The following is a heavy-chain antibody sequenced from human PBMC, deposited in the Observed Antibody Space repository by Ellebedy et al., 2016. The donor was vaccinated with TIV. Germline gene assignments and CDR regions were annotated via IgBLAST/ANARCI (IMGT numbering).Heavy chain of an antibody. CDR1: EYSFIHYW. D-gene: IGHD1-26*01. V-gene: IGHV5-10-1*01. CDR3: ARHELGSNAAFDY. J-gene: IGHJ4*02. CDR2: IDPSDPSGSYT. Sequence: GGSLRLXCKGSEYSFIHYWISWVRQMPGKGLEWMGRIDPSDPSGSYTTYGPSSQGHVTISVDKSITTAYLEWSSLKASDTAMYYCARHELGSNAAFDYWGQGTLVTVSS.